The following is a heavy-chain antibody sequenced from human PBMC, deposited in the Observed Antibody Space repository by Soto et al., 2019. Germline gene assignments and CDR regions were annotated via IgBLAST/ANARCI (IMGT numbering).Heavy chain of an antibody. V-gene: IGHV4-4*02. J-gene: IGHJ4*02. D-gene: IGHD1-1*01. CDR2: IYHSGAS. CDR1: GDSITSRNW. Sequence: SETLSLTCAVSGDSITSRNWWSWVRQAPGKGLEWIGEIYHSGASTYNPSLKSRTTMSVDLSNNHFSLKLTSVTAADTAVYFCVRDLGTGTDFWGRGTLVTVSS. CDR3: VRDLGTGTDF.